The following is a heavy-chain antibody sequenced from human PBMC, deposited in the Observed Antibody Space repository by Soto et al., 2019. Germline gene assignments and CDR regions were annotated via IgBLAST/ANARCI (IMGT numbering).Heavy chain of an antibody. J-gene: IGHJ6*02. CDR2: ISFDGTKK. V-gene: IGHV3-30-3*01. CDR3: AREGDYGYRYSSYGLYV. D-gene: IGHD4-17*01. Sequence: GGSLRLSCAASGFTFNIYALHWVRQAPGKGLEWVAVISFDGTKKYYSDSVKGRFTISRDNLKNTLYLQMNNLRVEEAALYFCAREGDYGYRYSSYGLYVWGQGTTFTVSS. CDR1: GFTFNIYA.